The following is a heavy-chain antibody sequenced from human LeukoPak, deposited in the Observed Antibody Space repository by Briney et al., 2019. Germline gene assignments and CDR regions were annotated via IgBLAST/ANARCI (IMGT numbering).Heavy chain of an antibody. J-gene: IGHJ4*02. Sequence: ASVKVSCKASGYTFTSYFMHWVRQAPEQGLDWMGIINPSGGSTSYAQKFQGRVTMTRDTSTSTVYMELSSLRSEDTAVYYCARDSADYGDYDYWGQGTLVTVSS. D-gene: IGHD4-17*01. CDR1: GYTFTSYF. CDR3: ARDSADYGDYDY. CDR2: INPSGGST. V-gene: IGHV1-46*01.